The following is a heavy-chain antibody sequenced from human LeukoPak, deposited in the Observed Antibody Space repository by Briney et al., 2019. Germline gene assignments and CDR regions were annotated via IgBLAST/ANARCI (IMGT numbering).Heavy chain of an antibody. Sequence: GGSLTLSCTASGFIFSNFGMSWVRQAPGKGLAGVSGISGSGDSTYYADSVKGRFTISRDNAKNSLYLQMNSLRAEDTAVYYCAREDTAMSGWFDPWGQGTLVTVPS. CDR3: AREDTAMSGWFDP. CDR2: ISGSGDST. J-gene: IGHJ5*02. V-gene: IGHV3-23*01. CDR1: GFIFSNFG. D-gene: IGHD5-18*01.